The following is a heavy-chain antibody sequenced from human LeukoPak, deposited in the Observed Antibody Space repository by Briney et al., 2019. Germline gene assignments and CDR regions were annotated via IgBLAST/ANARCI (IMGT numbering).Heavy chain of an antibody. Sequence: SETLSLTCAVSGVSISHYHWNWFRQPPGKGLEWIGSIYYTANTYYNSSLKSRVTISVDTSKNQFSLKLSSVTAADSAVYYCARRDHYDSSGYFDYWGQGTLVTVSS. CDR1: GVSISHYH. J-gene: IGHJ4*02. D-gene: IGHD3-22*01. V-gene: IGHV4-39*01. CDR2: IYYTANT. CDR3: ARRDHYDSSGYFDY.